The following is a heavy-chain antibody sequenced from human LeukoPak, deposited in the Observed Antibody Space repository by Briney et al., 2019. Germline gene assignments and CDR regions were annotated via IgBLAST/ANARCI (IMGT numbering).Heavy chain of an antibody. D-gene: IGHD2-15*01. CDR1: GFTFSSYS. CDR3: ARKIAD. J-gene: IGHJ4*02. V-gene: IGHV3-21*01. Sequence: GGSLRLSCAASGFTFSSYSMNWVRQAPGKGLEWASSISSSSSYIYHADSVKGRFTISRDNAKNSLYLQMNSLRAEDTAVYYCARKIADWGQGTLVTVSS. CDR2: ISSSSSYI.